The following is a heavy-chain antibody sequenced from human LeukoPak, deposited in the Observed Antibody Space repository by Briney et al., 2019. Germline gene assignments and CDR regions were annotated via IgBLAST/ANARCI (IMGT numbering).Heavy chain of an antibody. Sequence: SETLSLTCTVSGGSISSGGYYWSWIRQHPGKGLEWIGYIYYSGSTYYNPSLKSRVTISVDTSKNQFSLKLSSVTAADTAVYYCARTGYSSSWYLPGYFDYWGQGTLVTVSS. CDR1: GGSISSGGYY. J-gene: IGHJ4*02. V-gene: IGHV4-31*03. CDR3: ARTGYSSSWYLPGYFDY. D-gene: IGHD6-13*01. CDR2: IYYSGST.